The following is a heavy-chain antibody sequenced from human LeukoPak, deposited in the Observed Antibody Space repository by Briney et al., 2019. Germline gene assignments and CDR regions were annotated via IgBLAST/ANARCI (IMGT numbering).Heavy chain of an antibody. V-gene: IGHV3-23*01. CDR1: GFTFSTYT. Sequence: GGSLRLSCATSGFTFSTYTMNWVRQAPGKGLEWVSGIYGNGGGTFYADSVKGRFTISRVNSKNTLYLQLNSLRAEDTAVYYCARLMGERSLFDYWGQGVLVTVSS. CDR2: IYGNGGGT. CDR3: ARLMGERSLFDY. D-gene: IGHD1-26*01. J-gene: IGHJ4*02.